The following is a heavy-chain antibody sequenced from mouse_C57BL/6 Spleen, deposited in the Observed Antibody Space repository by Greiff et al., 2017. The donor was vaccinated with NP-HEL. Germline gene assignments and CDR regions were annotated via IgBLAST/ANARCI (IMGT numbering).Heavy chain of an antibody. CDR2: FYPGSGSI. Sequence: VQLQQSGAELVKPGASVKLSCKASGYTFTEYTIHWVKQRSGQGLEWIGWFYPGSGSIKYNEKFKGKATLTVDQSSSTAYMQLNSLTSEDSAVYYCATTVKDWYFDVWGTGTTVTVSS. CDR1: GYTFTEYT. J-gene: IGHJ1*03. CDR3: ATTVKDWYFDV. V-gene: IGHV1-62-2*01. D-gene: IGHD1-1*01.